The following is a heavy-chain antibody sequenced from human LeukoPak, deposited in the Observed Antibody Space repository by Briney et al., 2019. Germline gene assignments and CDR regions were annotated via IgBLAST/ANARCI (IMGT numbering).Heavy chain of an antibody. CDR3: ARDRWGSAPFDY. Sequence: GSLRLSCAASGFTFNNYAMSWVRQAPGKGLEWVSVISGSGGSTYYADSVKGRFTISRDNSKNTLYLQMNSLRAEDTAVYYCARDRWGSAPFDYWGQGTLVTVSS. CDR1: GFTFNNYA. J-gene: IGHJ4*02. V-gene: IGHV3-23*01. CDR2: ISGSGGST. D-gene: IGHD3-16*01.